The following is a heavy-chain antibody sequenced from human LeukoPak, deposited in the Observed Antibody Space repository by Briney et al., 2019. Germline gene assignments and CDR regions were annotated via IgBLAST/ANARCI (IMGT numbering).Heavy chain of an antibody. D-gene: IGHD3-22*01. CDR2: IYYSGST. CDR1: GGSISSSSYY. CDR3: AGNRYYYDSSGYYYEFDY. Sequence: SETLSLTCTASGGSISSSSYYWGWIRQPPGKGLEWIGSIYYSGSTYYNPSLKSRVTISVDTSKNQFSLKLSSVTAADTAVYYCAGNRYYYDSSGYYYEFDYWGQGTLVTVSS. J-gene: IGHJ4*02. V-gene: IGHV4-39*01.